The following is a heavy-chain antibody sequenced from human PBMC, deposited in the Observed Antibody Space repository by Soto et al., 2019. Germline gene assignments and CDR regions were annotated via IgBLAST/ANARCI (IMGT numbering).Heavy chain of an antibody. Sequence: QVQLQESGPGLVKPSETLSLTCGVSGGSIRSNKWWSWVRQPPGKGLEWIGEIYHSGSTNYNPSLKRXXAXSXXKSKNHVSLKLNAVTAADTAVYYCARWGDWMQQVLWGQGTLVTVSS. CDR1: GGSIRSNKW. J-gene: IGHJ4*02. CDR3: ARWGDWMQQVL. CDR2: IYHSGST. V-gene: IGHV4-4*02. D-gene: IGHD5-18*01.